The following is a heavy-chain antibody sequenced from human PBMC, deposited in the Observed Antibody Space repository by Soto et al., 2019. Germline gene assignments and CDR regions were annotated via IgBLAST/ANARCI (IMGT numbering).Heavy chain of an antibody. D-gene: IGHD4-4*01. Sequence: GGSLRLSCAASGFTFSSYSMNWVRQAPGKGLEWVSSISSSSYIYYADSVKGRFTISRDNAKNSLYLQMNSLRAEDTAVYYCAREGRNSNFDYWGQGTLVTVSS. V-gene: IGHV3-21*01. CDR2: ISSSSYI. CDR3: AREGRNSNFDY. CDR1: GFTFSSYS. J-gene: IGHJ4*02.